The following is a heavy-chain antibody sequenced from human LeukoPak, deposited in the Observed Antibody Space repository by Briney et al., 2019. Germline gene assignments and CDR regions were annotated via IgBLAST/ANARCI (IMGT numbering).Heavy chain of an antibody. CDR2: IYYSGST. Sequence: PSETLSLTCTVSGGSISSYYWSWIRQPPGKGLEWIGYIYYSGSTNYNPSLKSRVTISVDTSKNQFSLKLSSVTAADTAVYYCARLKDTAYGFDPWGQGTLVTVSS. D-gene: IGHD5-18*01. CDR1: GGSISSYY. V-gene: IGHV4-59*08. J-gene: IGHJ5*02. CDR3: ARLKDTAYGFDP.